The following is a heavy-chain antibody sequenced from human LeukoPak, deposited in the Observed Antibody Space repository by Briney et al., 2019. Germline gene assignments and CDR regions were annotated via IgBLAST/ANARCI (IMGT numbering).Heavy chain of an antibody. CDR1: GFTFSSYE. V-gene: IGHV3-48*03. J-gene: IGHJ3*01. D-gene: IGHD3-16*01. CDR3: AREVATNTRSFGFVF. CDR2: ISSSATTI. Sequence: PGGSLRLSCAASGFTFSSYEMNWVRQTPGKGLEWVSYISSSATTIYYADSVKGRFTISRDDAKNSLFLQMNSLRAEDTAFYYCAREVATNTRSFGFVFWGQGTMVTVSS.